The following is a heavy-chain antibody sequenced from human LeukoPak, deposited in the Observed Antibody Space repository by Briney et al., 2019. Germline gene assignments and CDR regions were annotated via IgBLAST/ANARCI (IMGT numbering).Heavy chain of an antibody. CDR1: GFTFSSYG. D-gene: IGHD2-15*01. CDR3: AKWVFSAVVAATPNPIDS. J-gene: IGHJ4*02. CDR2: IRYDGSNK. V-gene: IGHV3-30*02. Sequence: GGSLRLSCAASGFTFSSYGMHWVRQAPGKGLEWVAFIRYDGSNKYYTDSVKGRFTISRDNSKNTLYLQMNSLRAEDTAVYYCAKWVFSAVVAATPNPIDSWGQGTLVTVSS.